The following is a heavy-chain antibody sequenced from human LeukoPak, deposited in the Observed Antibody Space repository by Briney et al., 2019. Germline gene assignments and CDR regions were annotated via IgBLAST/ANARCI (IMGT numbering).Heavy chain of an antibody. CDR2: IKSKTDAGTT. Sequence: PGGSLRLSCAASGFTFSNACMSWVRQAPGKGQEWVGRIKSKTDAGTTDYAAPVKGRFTISRDGSKNTLYLQMNNLKTEDTAVYYCTTFTTEGTYYYDISGLHFDYWGQGTVVTVS. V-gene: IGHV3-15*01. CDR1: GFTFSNAC. J-gene: IGHJ4*02. D-gene: IGHD3-22*01. CDR3: TTFTTEGTYYYDISGLHFDY.